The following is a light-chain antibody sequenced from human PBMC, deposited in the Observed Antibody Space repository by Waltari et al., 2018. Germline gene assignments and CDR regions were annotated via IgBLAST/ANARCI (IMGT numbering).Light chain of an antibody. Sequence: DIVMTQSPDSLAVSLGERATIDCKSSQSVFYRSDSKNYLAWYQHKPGQPPKLLFYWASTRESGVPDRFSASGSGTDFTLTSNNLQAEDVAVYYCQQYYRSRTFGQGTKVEIK. CDR1: QSVFYRSDSKNY. CDR2: WAS. V-gene: IGKV4-1*01. CDR3: QQYYRSRT. J-gene: IGKJ1*01.